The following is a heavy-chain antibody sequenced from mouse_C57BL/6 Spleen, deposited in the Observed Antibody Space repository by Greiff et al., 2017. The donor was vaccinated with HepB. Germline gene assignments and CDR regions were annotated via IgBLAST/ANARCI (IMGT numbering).Heavy chain of an antibody. J-gene: IGHJ4*01. CDR2: IWSGGST. D-gene: IGHD1-1*01. V-gene: IGHV2-2*01. Sequence: VQLQQSGPGLVQPSQSLSITCTVSGFSLTSYGVHWVRQSPGKGLEWLGVIWSGGSTDYNAAFISRLSTSKDNSKSQVFFKMNSLQADDTAIYYCARNHYYGSSYRGYAMDYWGQGTSVTVSS. CDR1: GFSLTSYG. CDR3: ARNHYYGSSYRGYAMDY.